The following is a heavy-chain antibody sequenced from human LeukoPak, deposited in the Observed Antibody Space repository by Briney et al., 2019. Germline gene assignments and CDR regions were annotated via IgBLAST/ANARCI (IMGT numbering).Heavy chain of an antibody. CDR2: IYHSGST. CDR3: ARVPQMITFGGVIAPYYMDV. CDR1: GYSISSGYY. V-gene: IGHV4-38-2*01. D-gene: IGHD3-16*02. Sequence: SETLSLTCAVSGYSISSGYYWGWIRQPPGEGLDWIGSIYHSGSTYCNASLKSRVTISVDTSNNQFSLKLNSVTAADTAVYYCARVPQMITFGGVIAPYYMDVWGKGTTVTVSS. J-gene: IGHJ6*03.